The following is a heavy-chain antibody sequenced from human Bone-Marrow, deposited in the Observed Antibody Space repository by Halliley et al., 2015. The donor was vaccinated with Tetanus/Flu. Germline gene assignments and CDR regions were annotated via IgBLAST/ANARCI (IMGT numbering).Heavy chain of an antibody. D-gene: IGHD6-13*01. CDR3: VKDGPGYRTSWYYAFDI. J-gene: IGHJ3*02. Sequence: SSNGGSTFYADSVKGRFTISRDNSRNTLYLQMSSLRPEDTAIYYCVKDGPGYRTSWYYAFDIWGQGTVVTVSS. V-gene: IGHV3-64D*06. CDR2: SSNGGST.